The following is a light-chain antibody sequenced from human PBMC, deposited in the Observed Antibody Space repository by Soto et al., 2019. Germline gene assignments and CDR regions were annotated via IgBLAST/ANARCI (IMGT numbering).Light chain of an antibody. Sequence: EIVLTQSPATLSLSPGERATLSYRASQSVSSYLSWYQQKPGQAPRLLIYDASHRATGIPARFSGSGSGTDFTLTISSLEPEDFAVYYGQQRSIYTFGQETQLEIK. CDR3: QQRSIYT. CDR2: DAS. J-gene: IGKJ2*01. CDR1: QSVSSY. V-gene: IGKV3-11*01.